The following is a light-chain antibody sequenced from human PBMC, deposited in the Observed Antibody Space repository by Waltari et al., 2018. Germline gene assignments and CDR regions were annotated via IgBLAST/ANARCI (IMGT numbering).Light chain of an antibody. CDR2: DAS. J-gene: IGKJ1*01. CDR1: QSISRF. CDR3: QKYGSLPAT. V-gene: IGKV3-20*01. Sequence: SCRASQSISRFLAWYQQKPCQAPRLLIYDASSRATGIPDRFSGSGSGTDFSLTISRLEPEDIAVYYCQKYGSLPATFGQGTKVEIK.